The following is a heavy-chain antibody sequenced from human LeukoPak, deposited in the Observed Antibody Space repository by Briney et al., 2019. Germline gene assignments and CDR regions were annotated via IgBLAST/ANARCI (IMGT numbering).Heavy chain of an antibody. J-gene: IGHJ4*02. CDR2: INHSGST. CDR3: ARRTYDCIWGSYRHYYFDY. CDR1: GGSFSGYY. D-gene: IGHD3-16*02. Sequence: SETLSLTCAVYGGSFSGYYWSWIRQPPGKGLEWIGEINHSGSTNYNPSLKSRVTISVDTSKNQFSLKLSSVTAADTAVYYCARRTYDCIWGSYRHYYFDYWGQGTLVTVSS. V-gene: IGHV4-34*01.